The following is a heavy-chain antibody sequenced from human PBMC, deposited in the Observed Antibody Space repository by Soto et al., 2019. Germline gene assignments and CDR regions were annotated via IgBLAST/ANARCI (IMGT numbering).Heavy chain of an antibody. D-gene: IGHD3-16*01. Sequence: QVQLVQSGAEVKKPGSSVKVSCKASGGTFSSYAIRWVRQAPGPGLEWMGGIIPIFGTANYAQKFQGRVTITEDESTSTAYMELSSLRSEDTAVYYCARGITFGGVIPNYFDYWGQGTLVTVSS. CDR3: ARGITFGGVIPNYFDY. V-gene: IGHV1-69*01. CDR2: IIPIFGTA. J-gene: IGHJ4*02. CDR1: GGTFSSYA.